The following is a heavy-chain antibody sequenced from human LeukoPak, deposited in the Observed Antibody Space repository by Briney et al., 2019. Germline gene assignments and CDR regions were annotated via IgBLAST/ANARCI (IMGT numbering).Heavy chain of an antibody. V-gene: IGHV3-30*18. Sequence: GGSLRLSCAASGFTFSSYGMHWVRQAPGKGLEWVAVISYDGSNKYYADSVKGRFTISRDNSKNTLYLQMNSLRAEDTAVYYCAKDTNYYGSGSYPMYNWLDPWGQGTLVTVSS. CDR2: ISYDGSNK. CDR3: AKDTNYYGSGSYPMYNWLDP. J-gene: IGHJ5*02. CDR1: GFTFSSYG. D-gene: IGHD3-10*01.